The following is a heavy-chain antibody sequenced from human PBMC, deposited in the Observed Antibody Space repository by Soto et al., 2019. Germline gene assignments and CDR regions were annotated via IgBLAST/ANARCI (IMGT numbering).Heavy chain of an antibody. CDR3: ARDGSSSFGGQIAY. J-gene: IGHJ4*02. D-gene: IGHD6-6*01. CDR2: IRSSSSYI. CDR1: GFTFSSYS. Sequence: EVQLVESGGGLVKPGGSLRLSCAASGFTFSSYSMNWVRQAPGKGLEWVSSIRSSSSYIYYADSVKGRFTISRDNAKNSLYLQMNSLRAEDTAVYYCARDGSSSFGGQIAYWGQGTLVTVSS. V-gene: IGHV3-21*01.